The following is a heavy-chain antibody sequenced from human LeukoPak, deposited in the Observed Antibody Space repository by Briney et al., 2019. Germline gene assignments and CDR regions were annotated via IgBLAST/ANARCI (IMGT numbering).Heavy chain of an antibody. CDR3: ARGITVTTTSDHLDF. CDR2: VFYTGTT. J-gene: IGHJ4*02. CDR1: GDSISGYY. V-gene: IGHV4-59*01. D-gene: IGHD4-17*01. Sequence: PSETLSLTCTVSGDSISGYYWNWIRQPPGKGLEWIGHVFYTGTTKYHPSLKSRIAISVGTSSNQFSLKLRSVTTADTAVYYCARGITVTTTSDHLDFWGQGILVTVPS.